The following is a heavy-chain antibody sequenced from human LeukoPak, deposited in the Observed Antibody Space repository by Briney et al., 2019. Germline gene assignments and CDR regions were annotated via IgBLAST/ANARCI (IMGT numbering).Heavy chain of an antibody. CDR1: GVSFSGYY. J-gene: IGHJ4*02. D-gene: IGHD4-23*01. CDR2: INHSGST. CDR3: ARSEDTVVTHFFDY. Sequence: SETLSLTCAVYGVSFSGYYWSWIRQPPGKGLEWIGEINHSGSTNYNPSLKSRVTISVDTSKNQFSLKLSSVTAADTAVYYCARSEDTVVTHFFDYWGQGTLVTVSS. V-gene: IGHV4-34*01.